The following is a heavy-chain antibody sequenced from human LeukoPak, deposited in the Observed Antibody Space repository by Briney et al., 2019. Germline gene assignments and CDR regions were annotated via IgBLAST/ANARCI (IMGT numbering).Heavy chain of an antibody. V-gene: IGHV3-7*03. Sequence: GGSLRLSCAASGFTFSSYWMSWVRQAPGKGLEWVANIKQDGSEKYYVDSVKGRFTISRDNAKNSLYLQMNSLRAEDTAVYYCAKVGIVVVPAAPLDFDYWGQGTLVTVSS. D-gene: IGHD2-2*01. CDR1: GFTFSSYW. CDR2: IKQDGSEK. J-gene: IGHJ4*02. CDR3: AKVGIVVVPAAPLDFDY.